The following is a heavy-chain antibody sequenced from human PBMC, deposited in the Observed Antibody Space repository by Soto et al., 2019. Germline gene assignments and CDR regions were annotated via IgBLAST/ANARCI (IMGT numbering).Heavy chain of an antibody. CDR2: ISYDGSNK. CDR1: GFTFSSYA. D-gene: IGHD2-2*01. J-gene: IGHJ4*02. Sequence: GGSLRLSCAASGFTFSSYAMHWVRQAPGKGLEWVAVISYDGSNKYYADSVKGRFTISRDNSKNTLYLQMNSLRAEDTAVYYCAREVWISGPRYCSSTSCHGYFDYWGQGTLVTVSS. V-gene: IGHV3-30-3*01. CDR3: AREVWISGPRYCSSTSCHGYFDY.